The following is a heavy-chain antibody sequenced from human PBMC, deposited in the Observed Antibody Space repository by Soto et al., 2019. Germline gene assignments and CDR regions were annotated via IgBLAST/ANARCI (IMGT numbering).Heavy chain of an antibody. V-gene: IGHV1-69*01. J-gene: IGHJ4*02. CDR2: IIPIFGTA. CDR1: GDTFASFC. CDR3: ARAGLELTMTYFDY. Sequence: VEVRCEDCGDTFASFCISWLRQAPGQGLEWMGGIIPIFGTANYAQKFQGRVTITADESTSTAYMELSSLRSEDTVVFYCARAGLELTMTYFDYWGQGTLVTVSS. D-gene: IGHD1-26*01.